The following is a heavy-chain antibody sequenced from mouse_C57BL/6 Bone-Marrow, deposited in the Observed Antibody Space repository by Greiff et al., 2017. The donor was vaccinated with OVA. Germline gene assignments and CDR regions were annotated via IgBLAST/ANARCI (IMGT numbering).Heavy chain of an antibody. CDR2: IYPESGDT. J-gene: IGHJ2*01. Sequence: QVQLQQSGAELVRPGASVKLSCTASGYTFTDYYMHWVKQRPGQGLEWIGMIYPESGDTYYASKFQGKATITADTSSSTAYMQLSSLTSEDTAVYYCTYYGNFDYWGKGTTLTVSS. CDR3: TYYGNFDY. CDR1: GYTFTDYY. D-gene: IGHD1-1*02. V-gene: IGHV1-76*01.